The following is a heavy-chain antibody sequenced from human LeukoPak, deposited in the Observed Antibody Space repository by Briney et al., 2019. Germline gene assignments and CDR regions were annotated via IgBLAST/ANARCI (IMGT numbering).Heavy chain of an antibody. V-gene: IGHV3-43*02. J-gene: IGHJ6*02. CDR1: GFTFDDYA. CDR3: VKVPTVYYYYGMDV. CDR2: ISGDGGST. Sequence: GGSLRLSCAASGFTFDDYAMHWARQAPGKGLEWVSLISGDGGSTYYADSVKGRFTISRDNSKNSLYLQMNSLRTEDTALYYCVKVPTVYYYYGMDVWGQGTTVTVSS. D-gene: IGHD4-11*01.